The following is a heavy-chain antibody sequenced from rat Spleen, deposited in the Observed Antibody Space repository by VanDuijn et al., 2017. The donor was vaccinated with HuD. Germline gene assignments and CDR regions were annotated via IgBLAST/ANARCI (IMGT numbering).Heavy chain of an antibody. CDR2: ISIGGGNT. Sequence: EVQLVESGGGLVQPGRSMKLSCAASGFTFSNSYMAWVRQAPTKGLAWVASISIGGGNTYYRDSVKGRFSISRDDAKSTLYLQMDSLMSEDTATYYCARAGEDYFDYGGQGVMVTVSS. D-gene: IGHD1-1*01. V-gene: IGHV5-25*01. J-gene: IGHJ2*01. CDR1: GFTFSNSY. CDR3: ARAGEDYFDY.